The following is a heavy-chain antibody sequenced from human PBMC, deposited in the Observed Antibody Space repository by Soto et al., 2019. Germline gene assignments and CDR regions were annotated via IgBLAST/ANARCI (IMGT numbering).Heavy chain of an antibody. Sequence: QLQLQESGPGLLKPSENLFLICTVSGFSLNSNNYYWAWIRQSPGEGLEWIGGVSYIGTTFYNPSLKSRVTISIDTSKNNFSLHLMSVTAADTAVYYCVRQDGDNWFDSWGQGVPVSLSS. V-gene: IGHV4-39*01. D-gene: IGHD2-8*01. CDR3: VRQDGDNWFDS. J-gene: IGHJ5*01. CDR1: GFSLNSNNYY. CDR2: VSYIGTT.